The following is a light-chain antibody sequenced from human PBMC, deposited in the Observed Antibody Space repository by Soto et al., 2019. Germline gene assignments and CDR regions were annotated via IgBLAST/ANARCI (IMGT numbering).Light chain of an antibody. CDR2: DVT. V-gene: IGLV2-14*01. CDR1: SSDVGRFDS. J-gene: IGLJ3*02. Sequence: QSALTQPASVSGSPGQSITISCTGTSSDVGRFDSVSWYQQHPDRAPKLMIYDVTNRPSGVSNRFSGSKSGNTASLTISGLQAEDEADYYCSSYTSISTRVFGGGTKLTVL. CDR3: SSYTSISTRV.